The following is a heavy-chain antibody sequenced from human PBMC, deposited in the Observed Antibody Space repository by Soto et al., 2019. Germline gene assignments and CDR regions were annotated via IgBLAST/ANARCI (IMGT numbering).Heavy chain of an antibody. D-gene: IGHD6-19*01. CDR3: ARGQSNSAWALFDY. V-gene: IGHV4-59*01. CDR2: IYYSGST. CDR1: GGSISGYY. J-gene: IGHJ4*02. Sequence: SETLSITCTVSGGSISGYYWSWIRQPPGKGPEWIGYIYYSGSTNYNPSLKSRITISVDTSKNQFSLKLTSVTAADTAVYYCARGQSNSAWALFDYRGQGTLVTVPQ.